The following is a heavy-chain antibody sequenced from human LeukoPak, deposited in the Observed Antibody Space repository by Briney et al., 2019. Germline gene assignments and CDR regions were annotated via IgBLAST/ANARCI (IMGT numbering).Heavy chain of an antibody. Sequence: PGGSLRLSCAASGFTFSSYEMNGVRQAPGKGLEWVSYISSSGSTIYYADSVKGRFTISRDNAKNSLYLQMNSLRAEDTAVYYCARAAIAAAGGIDYWGQGTLVTVSS. CDR2: ISSSGSTI. V-gene: IGHV3-48*03. CDR3: ARAAIAAAGGIDY. J-gene: IGHJ4*02. CDR1: GFTFSSYE. D-gene: IGHD6-13*01.